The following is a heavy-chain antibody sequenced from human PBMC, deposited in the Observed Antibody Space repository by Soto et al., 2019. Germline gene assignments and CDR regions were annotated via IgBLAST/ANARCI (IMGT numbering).Heavy chain of an antibody. V-gene: IGHV4-59*01. J-gene: IGHJ4*02. Sequence: SETLSLTCTVSGGSISSYYWSWIRQPPGKGLEWIGYIYYSGSTNYNPSLKSRGTISVDTSKNQFSLKLSSVTAADTAVYYCARGTHYYDSSGYRYYFDYWGQGTLVTVSS. CDR2: IYYSGST. CDR1: GGSISSYY. D-gene: IGHD3-22*01. CDR3: ARGTHYYDSSGYRYYFDY.